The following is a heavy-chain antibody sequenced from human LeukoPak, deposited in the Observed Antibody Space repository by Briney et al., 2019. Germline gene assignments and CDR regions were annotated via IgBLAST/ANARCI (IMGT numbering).Heavy chain of an antibody. J-gene: IGHJ4*02. CDR2: IKQDGSEK. Sequence: GGSLRLSCAASGFTFSSYWMSWVRQAPGKGLEWVANIKQDGSEKYYVDSVKGRFAISRDNAKNTLYLQMNSLRAEDTAVYYCAKGPAPSGYDFDYWGQGTLVTVSS. CDR3: AKGPAPSGYDFDY. V-gene: IGHV3-7*03. D-gene: IGHD5-12*01. CDR1: GFTFSSYW.